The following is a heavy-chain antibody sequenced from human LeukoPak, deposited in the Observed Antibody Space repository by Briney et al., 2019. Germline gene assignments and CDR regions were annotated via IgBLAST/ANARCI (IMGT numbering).Heavy chain of an antibody. Sequence: GSLRLSCAASGFTFSSYYWTWIRQPPGKGLEWIGSIYYSGSTYYNPSLKSRVTISVDTSKNQFSLKLSSVTAADTAVYYCARSVDDYGGWFDPWGQGTLVTVSS. CDR1: GFTFSSYY. CDR3: ARSVDDYGGWFDP. J-gene: IGHJ5*02. V-gene: IGHV4-59*05. D-gene: IGHD4-17*01. CDR2: IYYSGST.